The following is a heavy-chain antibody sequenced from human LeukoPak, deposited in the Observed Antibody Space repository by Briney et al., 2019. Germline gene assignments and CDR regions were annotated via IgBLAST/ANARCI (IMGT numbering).Heavy chain of an antibody. J-gene: IGHJ4*02. CDR1: GGSISGGSYY. Sequence: SETLSLTCTVSGGSISGGSYYWGWIRQPPGKGLEWIGSIYYSGSTYYNPPLKSRVTISVDTSKNQFSLKLNSVTAADTAVYYCARQTRGYSYGYHYFDYWGQGTLVTVSS. D-gene: IGHD5-18*01. CDR2: IYYSGST. V-gene: IGHV4-39*01. CDR3: ARQTRGYSYGYHYFDY.